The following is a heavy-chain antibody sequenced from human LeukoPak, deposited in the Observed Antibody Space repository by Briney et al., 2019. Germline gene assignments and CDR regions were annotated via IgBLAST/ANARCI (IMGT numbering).Heavy chain of an antibody. CDR2: ISAYNGNT. CDR1: GYTFTSYG. CDR3: ARGEDYGDSRTYYYYGMDV. D-gene: IGHD4-17*01. V-gene: IGHV1-18*01. Sequence: GASVKVSCKASGYTFTSYGISWVRQAPGQGLEWMGWISAYNGNTNYAQKLQGRVTMTTDTSTSTAYMELRSLRSDDTAVYYCARGEDYGDSRTYYYYGMDVWGQGTTVTVSS. J-gene: IGHJ6*02.